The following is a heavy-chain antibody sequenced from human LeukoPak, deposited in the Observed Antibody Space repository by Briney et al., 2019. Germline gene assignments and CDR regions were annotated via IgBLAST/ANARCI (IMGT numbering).Heavy chain of an antibody. J-gene: IGHJ4*02. Sequence: GGSLRLSCAASRFTFSSYWMDWVRQAPGKGRVWVSRINSDGSSTSYADSVKGRFTISRDNAKNTLYLQMNSLRAEDTAVYYCARDPDYFDYWGQGTLVTVSS. CDR3: ARDPDYFDY. CDR1: RFTFSSYW. CDR2: INSDGSST. V-gene: IGHV3-74*01.